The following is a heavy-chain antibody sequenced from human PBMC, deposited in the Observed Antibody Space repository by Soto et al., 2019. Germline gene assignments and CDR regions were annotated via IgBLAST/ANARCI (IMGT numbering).Heavy chain of an antibody. V-gene: IGHV3-74*01. Sequence: PGGSLRLSCAASGFTFTDYWTHWVRQAPGKGLVCVSRINSYGSRTSYADSVTGRFTISRYNAKNTLYLQMNSMRVEDTALYYCARENYRGFYFDYWGQGTLVTVSS. CDR3: ARENYRGFYFDY. J-gene: IGHJ4*02. D-gene: IGHD4-4*01. CDR1: GFTFTDYW. CDR2: INSYGSRT.